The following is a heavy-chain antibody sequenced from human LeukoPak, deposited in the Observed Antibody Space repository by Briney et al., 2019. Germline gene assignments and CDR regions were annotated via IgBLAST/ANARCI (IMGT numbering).Heavy chain of an antibody. CDR2: IYYSGST. D-gene: IGHD2-2*01. CDR1: GGSISSYY. V-gene: IGHV4-59*01. J-gene: IGHJ6*02. CDR3: ARLKCISTTCPSRYVMDV. Sequence: SETLSLTCSVSGGSISSYYWSWIRQPPGKGLEYIGYIYYSGSTNYNPSLKSRVTISVDTSKDQFSLNLTSVTAADTAVYDCARLKCISTTCPSRYVMDVWGQGTTVTVSS.